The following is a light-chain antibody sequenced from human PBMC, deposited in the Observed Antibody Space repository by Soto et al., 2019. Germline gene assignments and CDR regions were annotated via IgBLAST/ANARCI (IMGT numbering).Light chain of an antibody. CDR2: GAS. V-gene: IGKV3-20*01. Sequence: EVVLTQSPDTLSLSPGEGATLSCRASQSVSNNYIAWYQQKPGQAPRLLISGASSRATGIPDRFSGSGSGTDFTLTISRLESEDFAVYYCQRYGSSPPHSFGQGTKLE. CDR3: QRYGSSPPHS. CDR1: QSVSNNY. J-gene: IGKJ2*03.